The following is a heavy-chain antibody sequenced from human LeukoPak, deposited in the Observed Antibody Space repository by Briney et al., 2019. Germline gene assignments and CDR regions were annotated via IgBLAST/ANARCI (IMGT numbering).Heavy chain of an antibody. V-gene: IGHV1-69*01. CDR3: ARGHPPSYYDFWSGYYLPDFDY. CDR1: VGTFSSYA. D-gene: IGHD3-3*01. CDR2: IIPIFGTA. Sequence: GASVTVSFKSTVGTFSSYAINWVRQAPAQGLEWMGGIIPIFGTANNAQTFQGRVTITADESTRTAYMELSSLRSEDTAVYYCARGHPPSYYDFWSGYYLPDFDYWGQGTLVTVSS. J-gene: IGHJ4*02.